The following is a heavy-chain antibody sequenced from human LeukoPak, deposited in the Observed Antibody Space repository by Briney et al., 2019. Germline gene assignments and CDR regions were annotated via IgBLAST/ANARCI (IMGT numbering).Heavy chain of an antibody. J-gene: IGHJ4*02. D-gene: IGHD4-17*01. CDR2: IIPILGIA. Sequence: SVKVSCKASGGTFSSYAISWVRQAPGQGLEWMGRIIPILGIANYTQKFQGRVTITGDKSTSTAYMELSSLRSEDTAVYYCARLHSDTVTFDYWGQGTLVTVSS. CDR1: GGTFSSYA. CDR3: ARLHSDTVTFDY. V-gene: IGHV1-69*04.